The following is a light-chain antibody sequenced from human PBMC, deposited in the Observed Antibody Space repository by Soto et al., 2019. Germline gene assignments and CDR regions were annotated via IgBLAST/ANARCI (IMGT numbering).Light chain of an antibody. J-gene: IGKJ1*01. CDR2: TAS. CDR1: QSSSRY. Sequence: DIQMTQSPSSQSASVGKRVTITYRASQSSSRYLNWYQKKPGKDANLLIYTASSLQGGVPSRFSGSGSGTYFTLTISSLQPEDFATYYCQQSYSALWTFGQGTKVEIK. CDR3: QQSYSALWT. V-gene: IGKV1-39*01.